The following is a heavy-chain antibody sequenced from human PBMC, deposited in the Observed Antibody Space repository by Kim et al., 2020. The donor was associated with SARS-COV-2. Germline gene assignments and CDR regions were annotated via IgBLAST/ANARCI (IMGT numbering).Heavy chain of an antibody. CDR3: ARGDYYDIPLAFVI. J-gene: IGHJ3*02. CDR1: GGSISSYY. CDR2: IYYSGST. V-gene: IGHV4-59*13. Sequence: SETLSLTCTVSGGSISSYYWSWIRQPPGKGLEWIGYIYYSGSTNYNPSFKSRVSTSADTSTNQSPLMLSSVPAADTAAYYCARGDYYDIPLAFVIWGHGT. D-gene: IGHD3-22*01.